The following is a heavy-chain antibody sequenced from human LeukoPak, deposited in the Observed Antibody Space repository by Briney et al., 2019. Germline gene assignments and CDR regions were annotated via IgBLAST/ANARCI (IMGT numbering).Heavy chain of an antibody. CDR1: GGSISSYY. D-gene: IGHD1-26*01. CDR3: ERSVGSERDFDY. Sequence: SETLSLTCTVSGGSISSYYGSWIRQPPGEGLEWIGYIYYRGSTNYNPSLKRRVTISVDTSKNQLSLKLSSVTDADTAVYYCERSVGSERDFDYWGQGTLVTVSS. J-gene: IGHJ4*02. V-gene: IGHV4-59*01. CDR2: IYYRGST.